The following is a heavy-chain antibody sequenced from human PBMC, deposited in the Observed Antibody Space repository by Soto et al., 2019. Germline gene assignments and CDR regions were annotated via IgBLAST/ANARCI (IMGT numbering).Heavy chain of an antibody. CDR1: AGSIRSSSY. CDR3: RRSSRYSTDV. Sequence: SETLSLTCTVSAGSIRSSSYWGWIRQPPGKGLEWIGSIYSIGSSYYNPSLKGRVTISADTSKNQFSLNLISVTAADTAVYYCRRSSRYSTDVWGQGTTVTVSS. CDR2: IYSIGSS. V-gene: IGHV4-39*01. D-gene: IGHD2-2*01. J-gene: IGHJ6*02.